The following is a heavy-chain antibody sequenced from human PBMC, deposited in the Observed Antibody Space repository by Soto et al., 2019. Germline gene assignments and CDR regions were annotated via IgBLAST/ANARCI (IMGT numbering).Heavy chain of an antibody. D-gene: IGHD6-19*01. V-gene: IGHV4-34*01. CDR1: GGSFSGYY. J-gene: IGHJ4*02. CDR2: INHSGIT. Sequence: SETLSLTCAVYGGSFSGYYWSWIRQPPGKGLEWLGEINHSGITDYNPSLKSRITISIDTSKKQFSLKLNSVTAADTAVYYCAIGPRMWLAGGGYWGQGQWSPSPQ. CDR3: AIGPRMWLAGGGY.